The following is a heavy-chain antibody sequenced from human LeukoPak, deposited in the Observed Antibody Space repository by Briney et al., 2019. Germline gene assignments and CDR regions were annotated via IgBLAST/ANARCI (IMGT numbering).Heavy chain of an antibody. Sequence: PGGSLRLSCAASGFTFSSYAMSWVRQAPGKGLEWVSSISSSSSYIYYADSVKGRFTISRDNAKNSLYLQMNSLRAEDTAVYYCASADDYYDSSGRVDYWGQGTLVTVSS. CDR2: ISSSSSYI. CDR1: GFTFSSYA. J-gene: IGHJ4*02. D-gene: IGHD3-22*01. V-gene: IGHV3-21*01. CDR3: ASADDYYDSSGRVDY.